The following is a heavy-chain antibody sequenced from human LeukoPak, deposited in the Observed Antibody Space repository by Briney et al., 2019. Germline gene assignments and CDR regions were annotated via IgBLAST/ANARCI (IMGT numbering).Heavy chain of an antibody. CDR1: GFTVSSNY. CDR3: ARSPYDILTGYYTHWFDP. V-gene: IGHV3-21*01. CDR2: ISSSSSYI. D-gene: IGHD3-9*01. J-gene: IGHJ5*02. Sequence: GGSLRLSCAASGFTVSSNYMNWVRQAPGKGLEWVSSISSSSSYIYYADSVKGRFTISRDNAKNSLYLQMNSLRAEDTAVYYCARSPYDILTGYYTHWFDPWGQGTLVTVSS.